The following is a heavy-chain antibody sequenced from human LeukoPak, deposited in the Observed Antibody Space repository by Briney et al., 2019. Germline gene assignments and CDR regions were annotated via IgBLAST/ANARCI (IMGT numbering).Heavy chain of an antibody. J-gene: IGHJ2*01. CDR1: GFTFSSYA. V-gene: IGHV3-23*01. CDR3: ARGGSSSWYRLLDL. CDR2: ISGSGGST. Sequence: GGSLRLSCAASGFTFSSYAMSWVRQAPGKGLEWVSAISGSGGSTYYADSVKGRFTISRDNAKNTLYLQMNSLRAEDTAVYYCARGGSSSWYRLLDLWGRGTLVTVSS. D-gene: IGHD6-13*01.